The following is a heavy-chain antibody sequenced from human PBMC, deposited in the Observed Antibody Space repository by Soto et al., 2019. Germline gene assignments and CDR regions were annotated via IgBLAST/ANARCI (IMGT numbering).Heavy chain of an antibody. Sequence: QVQLVESGGGVVQPGRSLRLSCVASGFTLSGHGMHWVRQAPGKGLEWVAVITYDGSEIHYSDSVKGRFTISRDTSKNMVYLQMTSLKTEDTAMYYCAREQGYGYYRVADYWGQGALVTVSS. V-gene: IGHV3-30*03. CDR2: ITYDGSEI. CDR3: AREQGYGYYRVADY. CDR1: GFTLSGHG. D-gene: IGHD1-26*01. J-gene: IGHJ4*02.